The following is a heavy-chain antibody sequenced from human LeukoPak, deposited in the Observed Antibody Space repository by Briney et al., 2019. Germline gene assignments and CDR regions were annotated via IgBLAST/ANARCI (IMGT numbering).Heavy chain of an antibody. D-gene: IGHD6-13*01. V-gene: IGHV3-15*01. CDR3: ARDRDSSSWYYPYYYYGMDV. Sequence: GGSLRLSCAASGFTFSNAWMSWVRQAPGKGLEWVGRIKSKTDGGTTDYAAPVKGRFTISRDDSKNTLYLQMNSLRAEDTAVYYCARDRDSSSWYYPYYYYGMDVWGQGTTVTVSS. J-gene: IGHJ6*02. CDR1: GFTFSNAW. CDR2: IKSKTDGGTT.